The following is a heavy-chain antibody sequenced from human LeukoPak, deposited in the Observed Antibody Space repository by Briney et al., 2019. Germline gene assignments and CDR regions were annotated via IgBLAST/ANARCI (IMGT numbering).Heavy chain of an antibody. D-gene: IGHD3-22*01. Sequence: GGSLRLSCAASGFTFSSYSMNWVRQAPGKGLEWVSYISSSSSTIYYADSVKGRFTISRDNSKNTLSLQMNSLRVEDTAIYYCTRSGYRHPYHFDSWGQGTLVIVSS. V-gene: IGHV3-48*01. CDR1: GFTFSSYS. CDR2: ISSSSSTI. J-gene: IGHJ4*02. CDR3: TRSGYRHPYHFDS.